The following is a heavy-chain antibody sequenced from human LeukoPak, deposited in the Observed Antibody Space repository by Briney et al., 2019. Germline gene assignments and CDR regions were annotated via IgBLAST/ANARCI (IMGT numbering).Heavy chain of an antibody. D-gene: IGHD3-10*01. J-gene: IGHJ5*02. Sequence: SWIRXPAXKGLEWIGRIYTSGSTNYNPSLKSRVTMSVDTSKNQFSLKLSSVTAADTAVYYCALDGSGFDPWGQGTPVTVSS. CDR3: ALDGSGFDP. V-gene: IGHV4-4*07. CDR2: IYTSGST.